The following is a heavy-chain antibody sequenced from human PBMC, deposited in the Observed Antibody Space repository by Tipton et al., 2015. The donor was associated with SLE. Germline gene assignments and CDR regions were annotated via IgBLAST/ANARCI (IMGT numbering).Heavy chain of an antibody. V-gene: IGHV1-69*18. J-gene: IGHJ6*02. CDR2: IIPIFGTA. CDR3: ARDAAAAGFYYYYYGMDV. D-gene: IGHD6-13*01. CDR1: GGTFSSYA. Sequence: QVQLVQSGPEVKKPGSSVKVSCKASGGTFSSYAISWVRQAPGQGLEWMGRIIPIFGTANYAQKFQGRVTITADESTSTAYMELSSLRSEDTAVYYCARDAAAAGFYYYYYGMDVWGQGPTVTVSS.